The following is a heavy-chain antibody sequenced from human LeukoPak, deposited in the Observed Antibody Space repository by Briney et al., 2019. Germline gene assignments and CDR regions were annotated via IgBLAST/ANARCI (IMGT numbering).Heavy chain of an antibody. CDR2: INPSGGST. CDR1: GYTFTSYY. V-gene: IGHV1-46*01. Sequence: ASVKVSCKASGYTFTSYYMHWVRQAPGQGLEWMGIINPSGGSTSYAQKFQGRVTMTRDMSTSTVYMELSSLRSEDTAVYYCAREGGLRGYCSSTSCPRTDAFDIWGQGTMVTVSS. D-gene: IGHD2-2*01. J-gene: IGHJ3*02. CDR3: AREGGLRGYCSSTSCPRTDAFDI.